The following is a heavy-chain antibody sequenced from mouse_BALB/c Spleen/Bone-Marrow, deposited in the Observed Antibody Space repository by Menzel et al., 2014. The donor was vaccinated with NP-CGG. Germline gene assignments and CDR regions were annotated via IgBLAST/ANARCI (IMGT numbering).Heavy chain of an antibody. Sequence: DVKLVESGGGLVKLGGSLKLSCAASGFTFSSYYMSWVRQTPERRLELVAAINTNGGSTYYPDTVKGRFIISRDNAKNTLYLQMSSLKSEDAAFYYCARRKLSSDYWGQGTTRTVSS. CDR1: GFTFSSYY. V-gene: IGHV5-6-2*01. J-gene: IGHJ2*01. CDR2: INTNGGST. CDR3: ARRKLSSDY.